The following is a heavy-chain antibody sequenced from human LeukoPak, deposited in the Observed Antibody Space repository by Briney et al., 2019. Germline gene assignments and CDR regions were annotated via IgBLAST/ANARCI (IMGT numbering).Heavy chain of an antibody. CDR1: GFTFSSYG. Sequence: PGGSLRLSCAASGFTFSSYGMSWVRQAPGKGLEWVSGISDSGGSTYYADSVKGRFTISRDNSKNTLYLQMISLRAEDTAVYYCAKSGYNRFDYWGQGTLVTVSS. V-gene: IGHV3-23*01. CDR3: AKSGYNRFDY. D-gene: IGHD5-24*01. CDR2: ISDSGGST. J-gene: IGHJ4*02.